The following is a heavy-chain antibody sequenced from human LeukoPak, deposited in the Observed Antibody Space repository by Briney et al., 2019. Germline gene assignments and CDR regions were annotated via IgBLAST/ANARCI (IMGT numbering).Heavy chain of an antibody. CDR1: RYTFTSYG. CDR2: ISAHNGNT. CDR3: ARVRGYSYGYGDY. V-gene: IGHV1-18*04. Sequence: ASVKVSCRASRYTFTSYGISWVRQAPGQGLERMGWISAHNGNTNCAQKLQGRVTLTTDTSTSTAYMELRNLRSDDTAVYYCARVRGYSYGYGDYWGQGTLVTVSS. J-gene: IGHJ4*02. D-gene: IGHD5-18*01.